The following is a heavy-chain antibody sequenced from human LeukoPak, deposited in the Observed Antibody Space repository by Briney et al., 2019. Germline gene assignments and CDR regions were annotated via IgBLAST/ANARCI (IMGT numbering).Heavy chain of an antibody. V-gene: IGHV3-7*01. D-gene: IGHD3-10*01. J-gene: IGHJ4*02. Sequence: GGSLRLSCAASGSTFSSYWMSWVRQAPGKGLEWVANIKQDGSEKYYVDSVKGRFTISRDNAHGSLYLQMNSLRVEDTAIYYCARDLYYGSASPRLDYWGQGTLVTVSS. CDR2: IKQDGSEK. CDR3: ARDLYYGSASPRLDY. CDR1: GSTFSSYW.